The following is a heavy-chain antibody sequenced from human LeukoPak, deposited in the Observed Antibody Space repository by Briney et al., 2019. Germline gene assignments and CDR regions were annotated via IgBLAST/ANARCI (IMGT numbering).Heavy chain of an antibody. D-gene: IGHD2-15*01. CDR3: AKDWNLGYCSGGSCYIDAFDI. CDR2: ISGSGGST. Sequence: GGSLRLSCAASGFTFSSYAMSWVRQAPGKGLEWVSAISGSGGSTYYADSVKGRFTISRDNSKNTLYLQMSSLRAEDTAVYYCAKDWNLGYCSGGSCYIDAFDIWGQGTMVTVSS. CDR1: GFTFSSYA. V-gene: IGHV3-23*01. J-gene: IGHJ3*02.